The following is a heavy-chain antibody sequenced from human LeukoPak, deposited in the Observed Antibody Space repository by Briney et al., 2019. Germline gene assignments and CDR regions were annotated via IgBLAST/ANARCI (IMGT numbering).Heavy chain of an antibody. V-gene: IGHV4-34*01. Sequence: SETLSLICAVYSGSFSGYYWSWIRQPPGKGLEWIGEINHSGSTNYNPSLKSRVTISVDTSKNQFSLKLSSVTAADTAVYYCAELIAVAGKYYFDYWGQGTLVTVSS. J-gene: IGHJ4*02. CDR1: SGSFSGYY. CDR3: AELIAVAGKYYFDY. D-gene: IGHD6-19*01. CDR2: INHSGST.